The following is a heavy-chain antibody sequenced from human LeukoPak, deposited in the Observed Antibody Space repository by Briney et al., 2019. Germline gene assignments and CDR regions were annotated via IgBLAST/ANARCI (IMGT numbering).Heavy chain of an antibody. Sequence: KTSETLSLTCTVSGGSISSYYWSWIRQPPGKGLEGIGYIYYSGNTNYNPSLKSRVTISVDTSKNQFSLKLSSVTAADTAVYYCARHSGDGYNLFDYWGQGTLVTVSS. D-gene: IGHD5-24*01. CDR2: IYYSGNT. J-gene: IGHJ4*02. V-gene: IGHV4-59*08. CDR3: ARHSGDGYNLFDY. CDR1: GGSISSYY.